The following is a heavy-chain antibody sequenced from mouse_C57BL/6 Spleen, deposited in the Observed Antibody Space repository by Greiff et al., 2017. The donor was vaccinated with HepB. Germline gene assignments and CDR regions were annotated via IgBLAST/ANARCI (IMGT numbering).Heavy chain of an antibody. D-gene: IGHD2-14*01. CDR2: ISGGGGNT. Sequence: DVMLVESGGGLVKPGGSLKLSCAASGFTFSSYTMSWVRQTPEKRLEWVATISGGGGNTYYPDSVKGRFTISRDNAKNTLYLQMSSLRSEDTALYYCARHRVLLEGFAYWGQGTLVTVSA. V-gene: IGHV5-9*01. CDR1: GFTFSSYT. CDR3: ARHRVLLEGFAY. J-gene: IGHJ3*01.